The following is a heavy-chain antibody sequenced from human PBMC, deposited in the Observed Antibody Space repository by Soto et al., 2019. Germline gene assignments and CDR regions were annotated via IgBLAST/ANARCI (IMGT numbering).Heavy chain of an antibody. CDR1: GGSISSSSYY. CDR3: ARRARGYSSSSAFDI. Sequence: SETLSLTCTVSGGSISSSSYYWGWIRQPPGKGLEWIGSIYYSGSTYYNPSLKSRVTISVDTSKNQFSLKLSSVTAADTAVYYCARRARGYSSSSAFDIWGQGTMVTVSS. J-gene: IGHJ3*02. CDR2: IYYSGST. D-gene: IGHD6-6*01. V-gene: IGHV4-39*01.